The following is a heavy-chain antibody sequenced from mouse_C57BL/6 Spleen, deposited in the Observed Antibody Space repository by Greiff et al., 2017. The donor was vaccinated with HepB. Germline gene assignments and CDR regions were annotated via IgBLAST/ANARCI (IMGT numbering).Heavy chain of an antibody. CDR1: GYTFTSYW. D-gene: IGHD1-1*01. CDR3: AYYCSSHGFDY. J-gene: IGHJ2*01. Sequence: QVQLQQPGAELVKPGASVKLSCKASGYTFTSYWMHWVKQRPGQGLEWIGMIHPNSGSTNYNEKFKSKATLTVDKSSSTAYMQLSSLTSEDSAVYYCAYYCSSHGFDYWGQGTTLTVSS. V-gene: IGHV1-64*01. CDR2: IHPNSGST.